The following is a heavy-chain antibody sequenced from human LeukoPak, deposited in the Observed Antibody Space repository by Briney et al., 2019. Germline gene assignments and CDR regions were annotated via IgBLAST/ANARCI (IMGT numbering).Heavy chain of an antibody. V-gene: IGHV4-34*01. J-gene: IGHJ4*02. D-gene: IGHD2-2*01. Sequence: PSETLSLTCAVYGGSFSGYYWSWIRQPPGKGLEWIGEINHSGSTNYNPSLKSRVTISVDTSKNQFSLKLSSVTAADTAVYYCARDLGSTPFDYWGQGTLVTVSS. CDR1: GGSFSGYY. CDR3: ARDLGSTPFDY. CDR2: INHSGST.